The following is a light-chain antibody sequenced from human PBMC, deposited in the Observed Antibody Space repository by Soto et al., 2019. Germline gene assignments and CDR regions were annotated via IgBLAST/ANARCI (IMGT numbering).Light chain of an antibody. Sequence: DIVMTQSPDSMAVSLGERATFNCKSSQSVLYSSNNKNYLAWYQQKPGQPPKLLIYWASTRESGVPDRFSGSGSGTDFTLTISSLQAEDVAVYYCQQYYSTPHTFAGGTKVEIK. CDR2: WAS. J-gene: IGKJ4*01. CDR3: QQYYSTPHT. CDR1: QSVLYSSNNKNY. V-gene: IGKV4-1*01.